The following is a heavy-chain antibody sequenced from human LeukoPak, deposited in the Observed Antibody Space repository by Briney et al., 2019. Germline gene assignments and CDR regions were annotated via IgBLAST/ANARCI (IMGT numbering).Heavy chain of an antibody. J-gene: IGHJ5*02. D-gene: IGHD3-22*01. Sequence: SDTLSLTCAVYGGSFSGYYWCWIRQPPGKGLEWIGEINHSGSTNYNPSHKSRVTISVDTSKNQFSLKLSSVTAADTAVYYCARSHYYDSSGSQNNWFDPWGQGTLVTVSS. V-gene: IGHV4-34*01. CDR1: GGSFSGYY. CDR2: INHSGST. CDR3: ARSHYYDSSGSQNNWFDP.